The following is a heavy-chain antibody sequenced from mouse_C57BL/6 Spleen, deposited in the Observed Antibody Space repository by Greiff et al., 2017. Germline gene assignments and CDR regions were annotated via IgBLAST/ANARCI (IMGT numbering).Heavy chain of an antibody. Sequence: EVKLMESGGGLVKPGGSLKLSCAASGFTFSSYAMSWVRQTPEKRLEWVATISDGGSYTYYPDNVKGRFTISRDNAKNNLYLQMSHLKSEDTAMYYGARDRTTVVEGNYFDYWGQGTTLTVSS. CDR3: ARDRTTVVEGNYFDY. CDR1: GFTFSSYA. CDR2: ISDGGSYT. V-gene: IGHV5-4*01. J-gene: IGHJ2*01. D-gene: IGHD1-1*01.